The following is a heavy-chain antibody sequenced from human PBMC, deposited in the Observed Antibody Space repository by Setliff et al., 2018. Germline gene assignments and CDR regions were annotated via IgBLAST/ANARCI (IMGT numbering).Heavy chain of an antibody. CDR3: IRPQTPDDDHSSGYYGF. J-gene: IGHJ4*02. CDR2: IRAKVSDYAT. Sequence: PGESLKISCVASGFTFSDSAMHWVRQSSGKGLEWLGRIRAKVSDYATAYAASLKGRFTISRDDSKNTAYLQMNSLETEDTALYYCIRPQTPDDDHSSGYYGFWGQGTPVTVSS. V-gene: IGHV3-73*01. D-gene: IGHD3-22*01. CDR1: GFTFSDSA.